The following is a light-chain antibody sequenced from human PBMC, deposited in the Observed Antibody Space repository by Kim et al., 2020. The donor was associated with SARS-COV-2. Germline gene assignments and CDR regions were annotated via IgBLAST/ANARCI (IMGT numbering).Light chain of an antibody. Sequence: PGQRVTTSGARSSSNIGSNYVYWYQQVPGTAPNLLIYGNNQRPAGVPDRFAGSKSGASASLAISGLRSEGEADYYCATWDDGHVVFGGGTQLTVL. CDR1: SSNIGSNY. J-gene: IGLJ2*01. CDR3: ATWDDGHVV. CDR2: GNN. V-gene: IGLV1-47*01.